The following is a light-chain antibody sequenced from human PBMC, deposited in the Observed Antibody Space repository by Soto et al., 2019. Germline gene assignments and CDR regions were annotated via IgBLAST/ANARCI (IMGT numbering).Light chain of an antibody. Sequence: DIQMTQFPSSLSASVGDRVTITCRSSQTIRVYLNWYQHRPGKAPTVLIYGATKLQSGVSPRFSASVSGTEYTLTISNLQPEDVATYFCQQSYNSAWTFGEGTSV. CDR3: QQSYNSAWT. CDR1: QTIRVY. CDR2: GAT. V-gene: IGKV1-39*01. J-gene: IGKJ1*01.